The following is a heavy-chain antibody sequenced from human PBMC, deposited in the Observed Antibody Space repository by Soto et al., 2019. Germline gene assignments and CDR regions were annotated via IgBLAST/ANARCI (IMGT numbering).Heavy chain of an antibody. CDR2: IKEDGSEK. J-gene: IGHJ5*02. CDR3: ARYRSLDP. V-gene: IGHV3-7*03. D-gene: IGHD3-16*02. CDR1: GFILRNYW. Sequence: EVQLVESGGGLVQPGGSLRLSCADSGFILRNYWMSWVRQAPGMGLQWVASIKEDGSEKYYVDPVKGRFTISRENAKNSLYLQMNSLRAEDTAVYYCARYRSLDPWGQGILVTVSS.